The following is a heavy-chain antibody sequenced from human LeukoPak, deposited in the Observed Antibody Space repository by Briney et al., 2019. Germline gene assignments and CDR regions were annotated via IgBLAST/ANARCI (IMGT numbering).Heavy chain of an antibody. D-gene: IGHD3-9*01. CDR3: ARVRTSTGYNFEY. Sequence: PGGSLRLSCAASGFTFSSYWMNWVRQAPGKGLVWVSRINSDGNYTTYADSVKGRFTISRDNAKNTLSLQMNSLRAEDTAVYYCARVRTSTGYNFEYWGQGTLVTVSS. CDR2: INSDGNYT. CDR1: GFTFSSYW. J-gene: IGHJ4*02. V-gene: IGHV3-74*01.